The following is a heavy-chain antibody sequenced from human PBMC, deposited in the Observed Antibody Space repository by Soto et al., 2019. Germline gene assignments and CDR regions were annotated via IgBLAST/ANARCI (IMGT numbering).Heavy chain of an antibody. V-gene: IGHV3-48*02. J-gene: IGHJ6*02. CDR1: GFTFSSYS. D-gene: IGHD4-17*01. CDR2: ISSSSSTI. Sequence: EVQLVESGGGLVQPGGSLRLSCAASGFTFSSYSMNWVRQAPGKGLEWVSYISSSSSTIYYADSVKGRFTISRDNAKNSLYLQMNSLRDEDTAVYYCARVDGDYGDYYYYGMDVWGQGTTVTVSS. CDR3: ARVDGDYGDYYYYGMDV.